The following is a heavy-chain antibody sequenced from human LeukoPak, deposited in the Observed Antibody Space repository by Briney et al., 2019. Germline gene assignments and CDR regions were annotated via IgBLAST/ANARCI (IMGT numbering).Heavy chain of an antibody. CDR1: GFTFSSYA. V-gene: IGHV3-30*04. J-gene: IGHJ5*02. Sequence: GGSLRLSCAASGFTFSSYAMHWVRQAPGKGVEWVAVISYDGSNKYYADSVKGRFTISRDNSKNTLYLQMNSLRAEDTAVYYCARDYSNKGGWFDPWGQGTLVTVSS. D-gene: IGHD4-11*01. CDR2: ISYDGSNK. CDR3: ARDYSNKGGWFDP.